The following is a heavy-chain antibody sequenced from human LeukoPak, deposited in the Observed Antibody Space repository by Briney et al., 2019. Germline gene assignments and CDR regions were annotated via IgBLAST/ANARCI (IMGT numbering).Heavy chain of an antibody. V-gene: IGHV3-48*04. Sequence: GGSLRLSCAASGFTFSSYSMNWVRQAPGKGLEWVSYISSSSSTIYYADSVKGRFTISRDNAKNSLYLQMNSLRAEDTAVYYCARTSRYYGSGSFGKGPDNWFDPWGQGTLVTVSS. J-gene: IGHJ5*02. CDR3: ARTSRYYGSGSFGKGPDNWFDP. CDR1: GFTFSSYS. D-gene: IGHD3-10*01. CDR2: ISSSSSTI.